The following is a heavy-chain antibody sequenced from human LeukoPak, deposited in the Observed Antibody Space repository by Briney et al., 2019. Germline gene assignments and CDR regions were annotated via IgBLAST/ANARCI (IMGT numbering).Heavy chain of an antibody. CDR3: AKDYCSGGSCYYFDY. CDR2: ISGSGGST. Sequence: GGFLRLSCAASGFTFSSYAMSWVRQAPGKGLEWVSTISGSGGSTYYADSVKGRFTISRDNSKNTLYLQMNSLRAEDTAVYYCAKDYCSGGSCYYFDYWGQGTLVTVSS. CDR1: GFTFSSYA. D-gene: IGHD2-15*01. V-gene: IGHV3-23*01. J-gene: IGHJ4*02.